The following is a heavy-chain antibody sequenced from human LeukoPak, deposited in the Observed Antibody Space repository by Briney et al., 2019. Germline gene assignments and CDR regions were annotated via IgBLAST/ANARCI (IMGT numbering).Heavy chain of an antibody. Sequence: SGGSLRPSCAASGFTFNSYEMHWVRQAPGKGLEWVSYISSSGTTIYYADSVKGRFTISRDNAKNSLYLQMNSLRAEDTAIYYCARESDDSGDAFDIWGQGTMVTVSS. D-gene: IGHD3-10*01. CDR1: GFTFNSYE. V-gene: IGHV3-48*03. J-gene: IGHJ3*02. CDR3: ARESDDSGDAFDI. CDR2: ISSSGTTI.